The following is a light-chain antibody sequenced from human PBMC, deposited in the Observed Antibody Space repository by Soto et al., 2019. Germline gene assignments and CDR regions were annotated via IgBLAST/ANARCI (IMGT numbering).Light chain of an antibody. CDR2: EVS. CDR1: SSDVGGYNY. Sequence: QSVLTQPASVSGSPGQSITISCTGTSSDVGGYNYVSWYQQHPVKAPKLMIYEVSNQPSGVSTRFSGSKSGYTASLTISGLQAEDEADYYCSSYTSSSTRVFGTGTKVTVL. J-gene: IGLJ1*01. CDR3: SSYTSSSTRV. V-gene: IGLV2-14*01.